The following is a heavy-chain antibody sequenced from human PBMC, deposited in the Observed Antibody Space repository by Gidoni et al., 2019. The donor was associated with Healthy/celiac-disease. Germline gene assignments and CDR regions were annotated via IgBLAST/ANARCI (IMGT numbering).Heavy chain of an antibody. J-gene: IGHJ6*03. CDR1: GCTLSSYG. D-gene: IGHD3-22*01. CDR2: ISYDGSNT. V-gene: IGHV3-30*18. CDR3: AKDGDSSGYYYLGYYYYMDV. Sequence: QVQLVESGGGVVQPGRSLRLACAAAGCTLSSYGMHGVRQAPGKGLGCVAVISYDGSNTYYAASVTGRFTISRDNSKNTLYLQMNSLRAEDTAVYYCAKDGDSSGYYYLGYYYYMDVWGKGTTVTVSS.